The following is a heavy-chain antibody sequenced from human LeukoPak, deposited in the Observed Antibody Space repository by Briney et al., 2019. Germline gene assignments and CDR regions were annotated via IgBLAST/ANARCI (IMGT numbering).Heavy chain of an antibody. CDR2: FYYGGST. V-gene: IGHV4-39*01. D-gene: IGHD5-18*01. J-gene: IGHJ4*02. Sequence: SETLSLTCTVSGGSISSNSYYWAWIRQPPGKGLEWIGTFYYGGSTYHNPSLKSRVTISVDTSKNQFSLRLTSVTAADTAVYFCASGGEQLWPYEPFSFWGQGTLVTVSS. CDR1: GGSISSNSYY. CDR3: ASGGEQLWPYEPFSF.